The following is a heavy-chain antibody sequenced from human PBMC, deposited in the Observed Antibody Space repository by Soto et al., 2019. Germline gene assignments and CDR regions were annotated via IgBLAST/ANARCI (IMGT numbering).Heavy chain of an antibody. CDR2: MNPINGAT. J-gene: IGHJ6*02. Sequence: QVQLVQSGAEVKQSGASVKVSCKASGYDFTAYDINWVRQASGQGLEWMGWMNPINGATGSARRFLGRGSMTRNTATGTAYLELTSLRSDDTAVYYCGRGPSPRAPAGGTPYYYAMDVWGQGTTVTVSS. D-gene: IGHD6-13*01. V-gene: IGHV1-8*02. CDR3: GRGPSPRAPAGGTPYYYAMDV. CDR1: GYDFTAYD.